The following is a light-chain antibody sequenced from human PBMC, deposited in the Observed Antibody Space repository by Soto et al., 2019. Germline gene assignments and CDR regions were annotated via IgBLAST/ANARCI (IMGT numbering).Light chain of an antibody. CDR3: QQYYSTPWT. Sequence: DIVMAQSPDSLAVSLGERATINCKSSQSVSHSSNNKNYLAWYQQKPGQPPKLHIYWASTRESGVPDRFSGSGSGTDFTLTISSLQAEDVAVYYCQQYYSTPWTFGQGTKVEIK. J-gene: IGKJ1*01. CDR2: WAS. V-gene: IGKV4-1*01. CDR1: QSVSHSSNNKNY.